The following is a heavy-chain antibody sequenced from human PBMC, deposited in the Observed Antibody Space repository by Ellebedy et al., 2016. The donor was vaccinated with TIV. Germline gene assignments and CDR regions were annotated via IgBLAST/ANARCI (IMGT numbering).Heavy chain of an antibody. J-gene: IGHJ4*02. D-gene: IGHD3-10*01. CDR2: INPNSGGT. V-gene: IGHV1-2*02. CDR3: ARSDTWFGDY. CDR1: GYTFTGYY. Sequence: AASVKVSCKASGYTFTGYYMHWVRQAPGQGLEWMGWINPNSGGTNYAQKFQGRVIMTRDKSINTAYMELSRLTLDDTAVYYCARSDTWFGDYWGQGTLVTVSS.